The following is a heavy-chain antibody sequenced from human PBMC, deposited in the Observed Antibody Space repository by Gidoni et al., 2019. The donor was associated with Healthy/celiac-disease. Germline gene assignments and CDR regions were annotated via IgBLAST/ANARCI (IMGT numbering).Heavy chain of an antibody. Sequence: QVQLVESGGGLVKPGGSLRLSCAASGFTFSDYYMSWIRQVPGKGLEWVSYISSSSSYTNYADSVKGRFTISRDNAKNSLYLQMNSLRAEDTAVYYCARASGYSGYALLYYYYYMDVWGKGTTVTVSS. CDR3: ARASGYSGYALLYYYYYMDV. J-gene: IGHJ6*03. V-gene: IGHV3-11*05. CDR1: GFTFSDYY. CDR2: ISSSSSYT. D-gene: IGHD5-12*01.